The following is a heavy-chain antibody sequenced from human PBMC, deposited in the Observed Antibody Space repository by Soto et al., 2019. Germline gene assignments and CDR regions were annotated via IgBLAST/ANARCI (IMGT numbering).Heavy chain of an antibody. CDR3: AGSIAVAGNANYYYYYGMDV. CDR1: GGSISSSSYY. J-gene: IGHJ6*02. CDR2: IYYSGST. D-gene: IGHD6-19*01. Sequence: PSETLSLTCTVSGGSISSSSYYWGWIRQPPGKGLEWIGSIYYSGSTYYNPSLKSRVTISVDTSKNQFSLKLSSVTAADTAVYYCAGSIAVAGNANYYYYYGMDVWGQGTTVT. V-gene: IGHV4-39*01.